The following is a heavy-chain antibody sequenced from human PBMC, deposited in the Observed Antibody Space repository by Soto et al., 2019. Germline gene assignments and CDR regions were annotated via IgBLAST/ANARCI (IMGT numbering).Heavy chain of an antibody. CDR3: AKVGIYCSDGVCTAY. Sequence: GGSLRLSCSASGFTVXSYAMSWVRQAPGKGLEWVSGISGSGGSTYYADSVKGRFTISRDNSKNTLYLQINSLTAEDTAVYYCAKVGIYCSDGVCTAYWGQGTLVTVSS. J-gene: IGHJ4*02. V-gene: IGHV3-23*01. CDR1: GFTVXSYA. CDR2: ISGSGGST. D-gene: IGHD2-8*01.